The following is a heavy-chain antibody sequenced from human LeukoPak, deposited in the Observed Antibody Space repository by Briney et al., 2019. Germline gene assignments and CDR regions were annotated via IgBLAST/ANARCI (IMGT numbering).Heavy chain of an antibody. D-gene: IGHD6-19*01. V-gene: IGHV3-33*01. CDR3: ARGLRSGSGWFDY. J-gene: IGHJ4*02. Sequence: GGSLRLSCAASGFTFSSYGMHWVRQAPGKGLEWVAVIWYDGSNKYYADSVKGRFTISRDNSKNTLYLQMNSLRAEDTAVYYCARGLRSGSGWFDYWGQGTLVTVSS. CDR1: GFTFSSYG. CDR2: IWYDGSNK.